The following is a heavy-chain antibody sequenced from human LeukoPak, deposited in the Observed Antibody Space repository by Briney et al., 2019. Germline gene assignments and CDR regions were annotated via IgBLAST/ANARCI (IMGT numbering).Heavy chain of an antibody. V-gene: IGHV3-21*01. J-gene: IGHJ4*02. Sequence: GGSLRLSCAASGFTFSDYSMNWVRQAPGKGLEWVSSMSSSSSYMYYADSVKGRFTISRDNAKSLLYLQMNNLRAEDTAVYYCARARGGYDFDYWGQGTLVTVSS. CDR3: ARARGGYDFDY. CDR1: GFTFSDYS. D-gene: IGHD5-12*01. CDR2: MSSSSSYM.